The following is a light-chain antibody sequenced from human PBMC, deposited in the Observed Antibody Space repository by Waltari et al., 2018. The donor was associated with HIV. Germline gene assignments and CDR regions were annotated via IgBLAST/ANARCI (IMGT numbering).Light chain of an antibody. J-gene: IGLJ2*01. CDR1: SGDIGNYDY. Sequence: QPALIQPPSASGSPGQSVTISCTGTSGDIGNYDYVSWYQQHPGKAPQIIIYEVSQKAPGVPDRFSGSKSGHTASLTVSGLQAEDEADYYCASYAGHDRFVLLGGGTKVTVL. CDR2: EVS. CDR3: ASYAGHDRFVL. V-gene: IGLV2-8*01.